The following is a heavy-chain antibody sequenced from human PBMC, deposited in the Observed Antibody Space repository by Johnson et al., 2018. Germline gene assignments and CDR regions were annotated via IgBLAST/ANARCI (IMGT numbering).Heavy chain of an antibody. D-gene: IGHD3-22*01. Sequence: VQLVESGGGLVKPGGSLRVSCAASGFTFSNAWMSWVRQAPGKGLEWVGRIKTKTDGGTTDYAAAVKGRFTISRDDSKNTVYVQMNSLKTEDTAVYYCTTDLAMIGGDIWGQGQWSPSLQ. CDR2: IKTKTDGGTT. CDR1: GFTFSNAW. CDR3: TTDLAMIGGDI. J-gene: IGHJ3*02. V-gene: IGHV3-15*05.